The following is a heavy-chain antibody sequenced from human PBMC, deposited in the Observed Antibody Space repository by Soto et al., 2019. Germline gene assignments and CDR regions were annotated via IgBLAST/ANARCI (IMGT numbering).Heavy chain of an antibody. J-gene: IGHJ6*03. V-gene: IGHV1-69*02. D-gene: IGHD6-6*01. CDR3: ARGHSSSQLHYYYYYMDV. CDR2: IIPILGIA. Sequence: SVKVSCKASGGTFSSYTISWVRQAPGQGLEWMGRIIPILGIANYAQKFQGRVTITADKSTSTAYMELSSLRSEDTAVYYCARGHSSSQLHYYYYYMDVWGKGTTVTVSS. CDR1: GGTFSSYT.